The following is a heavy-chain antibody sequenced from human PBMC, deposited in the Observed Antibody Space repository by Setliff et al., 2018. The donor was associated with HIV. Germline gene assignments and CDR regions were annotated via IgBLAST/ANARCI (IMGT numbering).Heavy chain of an antibody. CDR3: ARFYDSGASYSDDAFDI. J-gene: IGHJ3*02. D-gene: IGHD3-22*01. V-gene: IGHV7-4-1*02. CDR1: GYAFASYG. Sequence: ASVKVSCKASGYAFASYGLNWVRQAPGQGLEWMGWINTHSGNPTYAQAFTGRFVFSLDTSVSTAYLQISSLRAEDTAVYYCARFYDSGASYSDDAFDIWGQGIMVTVSS. CDR2: INTHSGNP.